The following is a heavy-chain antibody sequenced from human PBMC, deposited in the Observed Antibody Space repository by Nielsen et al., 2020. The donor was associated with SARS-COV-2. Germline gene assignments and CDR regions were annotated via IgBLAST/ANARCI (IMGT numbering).Heavy chain of an antibody. D-gene: IGHD3-3*01. CDR3: ARAKTTRVTIFGVVTPGAFDI. V-gene: IGHV3-53*01. Sequence: GESLKISCAASGFSVSSHDMNWVRQAPGKGLQWVSLFYSDGSTKYADSVKGRFTISRDNAKNSLYLQMNSLRAEDTAVYYCARAKTTRVTIFGVVTPGAFDIWGQGTMVTVSS. CDR2: FYSDGST. CDR1: GFSVSSHD. J-gene: IGHJ3*02.